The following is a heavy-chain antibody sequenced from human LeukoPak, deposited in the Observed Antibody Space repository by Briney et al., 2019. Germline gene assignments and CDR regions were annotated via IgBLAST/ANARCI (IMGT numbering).Heavy chain of an antibody. CDR2: INPNSGGT. Sequence: GASVKVSCKASGYTFTSYAMNWVRQAPGQGLEWMGWINPNSGGTNYAQKFQGWVTMTRDTSISTAYMELSRLRSDDTAVYYCARGWTGITMIVDDAFDIWGQGTMATVSS. D-gene: IGHD3-22*01. CDR3: ARGWTGITMIVDDAFDI. J-gene: IGHJ3*02. CDR1: GYTFTSYA. V-gene: IGHV1-2*04.